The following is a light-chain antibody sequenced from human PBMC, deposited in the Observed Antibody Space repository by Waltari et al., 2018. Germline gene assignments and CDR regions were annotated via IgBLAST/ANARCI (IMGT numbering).Light chain of an antibody. V-gene: IGKV3-15*01. CDR2: GAS. CDR3: QHYNIWPPGYT. CDR1: QSVGSN. Sequence: EMVMTQSPATLSVSPGERATLSCRARQSVGSNVAWYQQKPGQAPRLLIHGASTRATVIPARFRGSGSGTEFTLTISSLQSEDFAVYYCQHYNIWPPGYTFGQGTKLEIK. J-gene: IGKJ2*01.